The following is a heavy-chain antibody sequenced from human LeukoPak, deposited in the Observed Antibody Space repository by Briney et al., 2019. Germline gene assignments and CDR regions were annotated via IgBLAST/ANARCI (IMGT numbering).Heavy chain of an antibody. V-gene: IGHV4-31*03. Sequence: SETPSLTCTVSGGSISSGGYYWSWIRQHPGKGLEWIGYIYYSGSTYYNPSLKSRVTISVDTSKNQFSLKLSSVTAADTAVYYCAREDDLSYDYWGQGTLVTVSS. CDR2: IYYSGST. J-gene: IGHJ4*02. CDR3: AREDDLSYDY. D-gene: IGHD2-21*02. CDR1: GGSISSGGYY.